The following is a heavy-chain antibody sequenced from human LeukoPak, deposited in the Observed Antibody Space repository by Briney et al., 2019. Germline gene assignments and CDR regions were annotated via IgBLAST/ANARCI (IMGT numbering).Heavy chain of an antibody. CDR3: ASQGDTAMARGGFDY. CDR2: INTNTGNP. J-gene: IGHJ4*02. V-gene: IGHV7-4-1*02. D-gene: IGHD5-18*01. CDR1: GYTFTTNA. Sequence: ASVKVSCKASGYTFTTNAMNWVRQAPGQGLEWMGWINTNTGNPTYAQGFTGRFVFSLDTSVSTAYLQISSLKAEDTAVYYCASQGDTAMARGGFDYWGQGTLVTVSS.